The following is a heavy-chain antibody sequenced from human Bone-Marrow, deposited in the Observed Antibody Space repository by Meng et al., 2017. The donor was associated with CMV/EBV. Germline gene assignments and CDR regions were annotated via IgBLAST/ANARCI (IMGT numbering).Heavy chain of an antibody. D-gene: IGHD3-3*01. J-gene: IGHJ3*02. Sequence: GESLKISCAASGFIFSSYWMHWVRQAPGKGLVWVSRINSDGSSTNYADSVKGRFTISRDNAKNTLYLQMNSLRAEDTAVYYCARATYYDFWSGYYRPDAFDIWGQGTMVTVS. CDR2: INSDGSST. V-gene: IGHV3-74*01. CDR1: GFIFSSYW. CDR3: ARATYYDFWSGYYRPDAFDI.